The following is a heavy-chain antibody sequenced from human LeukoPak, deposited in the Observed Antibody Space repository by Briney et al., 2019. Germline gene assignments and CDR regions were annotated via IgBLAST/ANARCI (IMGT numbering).Heavy chain of an antibody. Sequence: PGRSLRLSCAASGFFFSGCGMHWVRQAPNKGLEWVAFISLDGSEIYYADSVKGRFTLSRDNSRNTLSLQMDSLRGDDTAVYYCAKDSPSVQGGPDYWGQGTLVTVSS. V-gene: IGHV3-30*18. D-gene: IGHD3-10*02. CDR1: GFFFSGCG. J-gene: IGHJ4*02. CDR3: AKDSPSVQGGPDY. CDR2: ISLDGSEI.